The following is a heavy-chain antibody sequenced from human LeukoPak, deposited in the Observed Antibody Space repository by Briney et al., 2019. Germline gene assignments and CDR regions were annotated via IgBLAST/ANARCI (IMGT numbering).Heavy chain of an antibody. Sequence: ASVKVSFKTSGYTFTSYGISWVRQAPGQGLEWMGWISAYNGDTNFAQKVQDRVTMTTDTSTSTAYMELRSLRSDDTAVYFCARDPRVAATRVDYWGQGTLVTVSS. CDR1: GYTFTSYG. CDR2: ISAYNGDT. J-gene: IGHJ4*02. V-gene: IGHV1-18*01. CDR3: ARDPRVAATRVDY. D-gene: IGHD1-26*01.